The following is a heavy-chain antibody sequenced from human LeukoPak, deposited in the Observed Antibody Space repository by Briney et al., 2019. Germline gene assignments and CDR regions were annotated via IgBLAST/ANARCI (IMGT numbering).Heavy chain of an antibody. Sequence: ASVKVSCKASGYTFTGYYMHWVRQAPGQGLEWMGWINPNSGGTNYAQKFQGRVTMTRDTSISTAYMELSRLRSDDTAVYYCARVDQYSGSYSGPDYWGQGTLVTVSS. D-gene: IGHD1-26*01. V-gene: IGHV1-2*02. CDR1: GYTFTGYY. CDR3: ARVDQYSGSYSGPDY. CDR2: INPNSGGT. J-gene: IGHJ4*02.